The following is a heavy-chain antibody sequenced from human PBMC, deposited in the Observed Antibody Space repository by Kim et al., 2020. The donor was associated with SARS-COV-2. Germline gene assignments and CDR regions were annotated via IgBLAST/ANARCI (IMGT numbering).Heavy chain of an antibody. CDR1: GFTFSSYE. J-gene: IGHJ4*02. CDR2: ISSSGSTI. V-gene: IGHV3-48*03. Sequence: GGSLRLSCAASGFTFSSYEMNWVRQAPGKGLEWVSYISSSGSTIYYADSVKGRFTISRDNAKNSLYLQMNSLRAEDTAVYYCARDLGYDILTGYYMGFDYWGQGTLVTVSS. CDR3: ARDLGYDILTGYYMGFDY. D-gene: IGHD3-9*01.